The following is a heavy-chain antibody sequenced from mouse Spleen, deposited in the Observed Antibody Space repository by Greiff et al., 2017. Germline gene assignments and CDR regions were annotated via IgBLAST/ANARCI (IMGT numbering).Heavy chain of an antibody. CDR2: ISSGGSYT. CDR1: GFTFSSYA. Sequence: EVQLVESGGGLVKPGGSLKLSCAASGFTFSSYAMSWVRQTPEKRLEWVATISSGGSYTYYPDSVKGRFTISRDNAKNTLYLQMSSLRSEDTAMYYCARLNDGYYFDYWGQGTTLTVSS. D-gene: IGHD2-3*01. J-gene: IGHJ2*01. CDR3: ARLNDGYYFDY. V-gene: IGHV5-9-3*01.